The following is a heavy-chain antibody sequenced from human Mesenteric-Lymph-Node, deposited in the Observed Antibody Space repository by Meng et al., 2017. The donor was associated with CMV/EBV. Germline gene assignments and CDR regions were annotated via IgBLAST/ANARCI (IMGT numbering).Heavy chain of an antibody. V-gene: IGHV3-53*01. CDR3: ARRDSSGWYDY. CDR1: GFTVSSNY. Sequence: LSCAASGFTVSSNYMGWVRQAPGKGLEWVSVIYSGGSTYYADSVKGRFTISRDNSKNTLYLQMNSLRAEDTAVYYCARRDSSGWYDYWGQGTLVTVSS. J-gene: IGHJ4*02. CDR2: IYSGGST. D-gene: IGHD6-19*01.